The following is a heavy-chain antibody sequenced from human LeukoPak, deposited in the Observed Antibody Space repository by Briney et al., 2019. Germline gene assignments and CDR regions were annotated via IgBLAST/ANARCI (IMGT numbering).Heavy chain of an antibody. V-gene: IGHV1-18*04. Sequence: ASVKVSYKASGYTFTGYYMHWVRQAPGQGLEWMGWISAYNGNTNYAQKLQGRVTMTTDTSTSTAYMELRSLRSDDTAVYYCARDPYDILTGYEDAFDIWGQGTMVTVSS. CDR3: ARDPYDILTGYEDAFDI. D-gene: IGHD3-9*01. J-gene: IGHJ3*02. CDR2: ISAYNGNT. CDR1: GYTFTGYY.